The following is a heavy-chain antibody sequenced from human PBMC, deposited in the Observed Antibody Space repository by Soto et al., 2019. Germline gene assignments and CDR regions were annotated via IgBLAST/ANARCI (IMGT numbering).Heavy chain of an antibody. CDR2: IYYSGST. V-gene: IGHV4-59*01. J-gene: IGHJ5*02. D-gene: IGHD3-16*01. Sequence: PSETLSLTCTVSGDSISSYYWSWIRQPPGKGLEWIGYIYYSGSTNYNPSLKSRVTISVDTSKNQFSLKLSSVTAADTAVYYCARGGAPYNWYDPWGQGTLVTVSS. CDR1: GDSISSYY. CDR3: ARGGAPYNWYDP.